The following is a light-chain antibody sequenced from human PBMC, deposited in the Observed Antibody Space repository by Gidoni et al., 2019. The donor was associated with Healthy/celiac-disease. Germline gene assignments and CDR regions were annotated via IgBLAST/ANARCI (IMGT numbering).Light chain of an antibody. CDR1: SSNIGAGYD. CDR3: QSYDIILSGPV. V-gene: IGLV1-40*01. Sequence: VLTQPPSVTGAPGQRLTISCTGSSSNIGAGYDLHCYQQLPGTAPQLLIYGNSNRPSRVPDRFSGSKSGTSASLAITRLQAEDEADYYCQSYDIILSGPVFGGWSKLTVL. J-gene: IGLJ3*02. CDR2: GNS.